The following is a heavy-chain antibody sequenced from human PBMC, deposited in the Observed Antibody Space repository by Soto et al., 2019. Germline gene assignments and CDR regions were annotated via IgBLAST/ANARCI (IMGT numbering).Heavy chain of an antibody. CDR3: ARCDSSSYDFDY. D-gene: IGHD6-13*01. J-gene: IGHJ4*02. Sequence: ASVKVSCKASGYTFTSYDINWVRRATGQGLEWMGWMNPNSGNTGYAQKFQGRVTMTRNTSISTAYMELSSLRSEDTAVYYCARCDSSSYDFDYWGQGTLVTVSS. CDR2: MNPNSGNT. V-gene: IGHV1-8*01. CDR1: GYTFTSYD.